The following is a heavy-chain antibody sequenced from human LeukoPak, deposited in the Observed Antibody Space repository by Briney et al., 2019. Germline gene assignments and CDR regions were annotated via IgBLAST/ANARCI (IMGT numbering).Heavy chain of an antibody. Sequence: GGSLRLSCAASGFTFSSYAMSWVRQAPEKGLEWVSAISGSGGSTYYAASVKGRFTISRDSSTNTLYLQMNSLRAEDTAVYYCANLFRDYWGQGTLVTVSS. CDR3: ANLFRDY. V-gene: IGHV3-23*01. J-gene: IGHJ4*02. CDR1: GFTFSSYA. CDR2: ISGSGGST.